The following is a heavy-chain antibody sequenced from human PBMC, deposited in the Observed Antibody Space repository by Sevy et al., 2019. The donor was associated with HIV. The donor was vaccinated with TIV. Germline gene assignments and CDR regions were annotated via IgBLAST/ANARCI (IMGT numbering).Heavy chain of an antibody. Sequence: GGSLRLSCEASRFTFNIYSMIWVRQAPGKGLEWVSSISSSSNYIYYADSVRGRFTISRDNSKNSLYLQMNSLGAEDTAVYYCAREGLDSTSYHFDYWGQGTLVTVSS. CDR2: ISSSSNYI. D-gene: IGHD3-22*01. CDR3: AREGLDSTSYHFDY. J-gene: IGHJ4*02. CDR1: RFTFNIYS. V-gene: IGHV3-21*01.